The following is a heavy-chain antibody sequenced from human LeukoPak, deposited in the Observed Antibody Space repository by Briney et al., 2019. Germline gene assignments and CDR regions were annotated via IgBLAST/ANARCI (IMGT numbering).Heavy chain of an antibody. Sequence: PSETLSLTCTVSGGSISDYYWNWIRRPPGKGLEWIGYIYYSGSTTYNPSLKSRVTMSVDTAKNQFSLTVRSVTAADTAVYYCARGDFCSKSNCYLRPMDVWGKGTTVSVSS. D-gene: IGHD3-3*01. CDR2: IYYSGST. V-gene: IGHV4-59*01. CDR1: GGSISDYY. J-gene: IGHJ6*03. CDR3: ARGDFCSKSNCYLRPMDV.